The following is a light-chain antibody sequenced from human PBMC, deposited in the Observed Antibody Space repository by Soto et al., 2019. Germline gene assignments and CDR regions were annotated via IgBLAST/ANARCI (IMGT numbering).Light chain of an antibody. V-gene: IGLV1-47*01. CDR1: SSNIGSNY. CDR3: ATWDDSLRGPVL. Sequence: QSVLSQAPSASGTPGQRVTISCSGSSSNIGSNYVYWYQQLPETAPKLLIYRTHQRPSGVPDRFSASKSDTSASLVISGLRSEDEAAYYCATWDDSLRGPVLSGGGTKLTVL. J-gene: IGLJ2*01. CDR2: RTH.